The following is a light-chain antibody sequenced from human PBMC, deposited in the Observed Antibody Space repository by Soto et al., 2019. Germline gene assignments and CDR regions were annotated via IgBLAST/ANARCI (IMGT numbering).Light chain of an antibody. CDR1: QAIFNY. CDR3: QQYNTYSWT. J-gene: IGKJ1*01. Sequence: DIQLTQSPIFLSASVGDRVTISCRASQAIFNYLAWYQQKPGQAPKLLISAASNLESGVPSRFSGSGSGTEFTLTISGLQPDDFATYYCQQYNTYSWTFGQGTKV. CDR2: AAS. V-gene: IGKV1-9*01.